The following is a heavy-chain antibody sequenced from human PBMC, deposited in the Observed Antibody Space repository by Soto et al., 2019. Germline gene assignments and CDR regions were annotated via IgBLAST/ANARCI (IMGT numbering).Heavy chain of an antibody. CDR1: GDSVSSNSAA. Sequence: QVQLQQSGPGLVKPSQTLSLTCDISGDSVSSNSAAWNWIRQTPSRGLEWLGRTYYRSKWYINYAVSVKSRITVHPDTSKNQCSLQLNSVTPEDTAVYYCARGSWDDVTGHYYMDGWGKGTTVTVSS. CDR3: ARGSWDDVTGHYYMDG. J-gene: IGHJ6*03. CDR2: TYYRSKWYI. D-gene: IGHD1-1*01. V-gene: IGHV6-1*01.